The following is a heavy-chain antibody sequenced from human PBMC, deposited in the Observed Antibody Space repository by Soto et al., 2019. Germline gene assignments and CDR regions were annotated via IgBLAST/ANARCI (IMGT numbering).Heavy chain of an antibody. V-gene: IGHV4-61*08. Sequence: PSETLSLTCTVSGGSISSGGYYWSWIRQHPGKGLEWIGYIYYSGSTNYNPSLKSRVTISVDTSKNQFSLKLSSVTAADTAVYYCAREVGGSGWSFDYWGQGTLVTVS. J-gene: IGHJ4*02. CDR1: GGSISSGGYY. CDR3: AREVGGSGWSFDY. D-gene: IGHD6-19*01. CDR2: IYYSGST.